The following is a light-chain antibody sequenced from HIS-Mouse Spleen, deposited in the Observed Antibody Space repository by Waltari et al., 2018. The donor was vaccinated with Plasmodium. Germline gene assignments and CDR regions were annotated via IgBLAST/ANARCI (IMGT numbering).Light chain of an antibody. Sequence: QSALTQPASVSGSPGQSITIPCPGTISDVGGYNLVSWYQQHPGKAPNLMIYEGSKRPSGVSNRFSGSKSGNTASLTISGLQAEDEADYYCCSYAGSSTFWVFGGGTKLTVL. CDR2: EGS. J-gene: IGLJ3*02. CDR3: CSYAGSSTFWV. CDR1: ISDVGGYNL. V-gene: IGLV2-23*01.